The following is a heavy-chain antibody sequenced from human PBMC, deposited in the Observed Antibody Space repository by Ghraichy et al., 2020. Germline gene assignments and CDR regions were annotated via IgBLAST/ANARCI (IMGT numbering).Heavy chain of an antibody. D-gene: IGHD2-2*01. Sequence: GGSLRLSCAASGFTFSSYAMSWVRQAPGKGLEWVAAISGSGGSTYYADSVKGRFTISRDNSKNTLYLQMNSLRAEDTAVYYCANYRSSTSCCIFDYWGQGTLVTVSS. CDR1: GFTFSSYA. J-gene: IGHJ4*02. CDR2: ISGSGGST. CDR3: ANYRSSTSCCIFDY. V-gene: IGHV3-23*01.